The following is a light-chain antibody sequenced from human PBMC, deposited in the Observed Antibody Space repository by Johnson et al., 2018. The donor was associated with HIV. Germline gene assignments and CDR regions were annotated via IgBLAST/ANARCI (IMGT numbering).Light chain of an antibody. CDR2: DNN. V-gene: IGLV1-51*01. CDR3: GTWDSSLSPGPFV. J-gene: IGLJ1*01. Sequence: QAVLTQPPSVSAAPGQKVTISCSGSSSNIGNNYVSWYQQLPGTAPKLLIYDNNKRPSGIPDRFSGSKSGTSATLGITGLQTGDEADYYCGTWDSSLSPGPFVLGTGTNVTVL. CDR1: SSNIGNNY.